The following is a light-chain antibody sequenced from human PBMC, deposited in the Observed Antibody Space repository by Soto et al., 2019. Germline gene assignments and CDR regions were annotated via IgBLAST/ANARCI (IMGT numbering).Light chain of an antibody. V-gene: IGKV3-20*01. CDR2: GAS. Sequence: EIVLTQSPSTLALSPGERATLSCRASQSVSNNYLAWYQQKPGQAPSLLIYGASNRATGIPDRFSGSGSGTDFTLTISRLDPEDFAVYYCQQYGSSGTFGQGTKVDIK. CDR3: QQYGSSGT. CDR1: QSVSNNY. J-gene: IGKJ1*01.